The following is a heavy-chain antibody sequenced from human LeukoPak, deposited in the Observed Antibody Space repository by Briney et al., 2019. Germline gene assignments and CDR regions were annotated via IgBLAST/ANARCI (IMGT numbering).Heavy chain of an antibody. CDR1: GFTFSSYA. CDR3: ARGMIVVVSAFDI. CDR2: ISYDGSNK. V-gene: IGHV3-30*04. Sequence: GGSLRLSCAASGFTFSSYAMHWVRQAPGKGLEWVAVISYDGSNKYYADSVKGRFTISRDNSKNTLYLQMNSLRAEDTAVYYCARGMIVVVSAFDIWGQGTMVTVSS. J-gene: IGHJ3*02. D-gene: IGHD3-22*01.